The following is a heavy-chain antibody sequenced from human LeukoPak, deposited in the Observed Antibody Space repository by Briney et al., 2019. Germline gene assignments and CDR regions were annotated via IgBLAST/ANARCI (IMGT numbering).Heavy chain of an antibody. J-gene: IGHJ6*02. CDR3: ARARSSSWGYYYYGMDV. CDR1: GFTFSSYA. V-gene: IGHV3-30-3*01. D-gene: IGHD6-13*01. Sequence: GRSLRLSCAASGFTFSSYAMHWVRQAPGKGLEWVAVISYDGSNKYYADSVKGRFTISRDNSKNTLYLQMNSLRAEDTAVYYCARARSSSWGYYYYGMDVWGQGTTVTVSS. CDR2: ISYDGSNK.